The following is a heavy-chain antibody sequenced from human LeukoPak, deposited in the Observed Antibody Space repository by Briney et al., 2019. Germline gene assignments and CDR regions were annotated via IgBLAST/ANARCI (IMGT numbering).Heavy chain of an antibody. D-gene: IGHD4-17*01. CDR1: GYIFTTYW. CDR2: IYPGDSDT. Sequence: GESLKISCKASGYIFTTYWIGWVRPMPGKGLEWMAIIYPGDSDTRYSQSFQGQVTISADKSISTAYLQWSSLKASDTAMYYCARGSSVTTIDSWGQGTLVTVSS. V-gene: IGHV5-51*01. CDR3: ARGSSVTTIDS. J-gene: IGHJ4*02.